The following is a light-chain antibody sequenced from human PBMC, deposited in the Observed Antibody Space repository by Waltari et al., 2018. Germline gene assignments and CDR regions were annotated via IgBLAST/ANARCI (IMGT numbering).Light chain of an antibody. V-gene: IGLV1-44*01. CDR3: AAWDDSMNGQVV. CDR1: SSNIGSNT. Sequence: QSVLTQPPSASGTPGQRVIISCAGGSSNIGSNTVNWYQQFPGTAPQLLIRTTDRRPSGVPDRFSASKSGTTASLAISGLQSEDEADYYCAAWDDSMNGQVVFGGGTKVTVL. J-gene: IGLJ3*02. CDR2: TTD.